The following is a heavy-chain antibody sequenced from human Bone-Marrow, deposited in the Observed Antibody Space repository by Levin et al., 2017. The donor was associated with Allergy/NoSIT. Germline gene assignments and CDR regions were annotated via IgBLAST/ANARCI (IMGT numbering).Heavy chain of an antibody. D-gene: IGHD6-13*01. V-gene: IGHV1-2*02. J-gene: IGHJ4*02. CDR2: INPKSGDT. Sequence: ASVKVSCKPSGYTFTDYYIHWVRQAPGEGFEWMGWINPKSGDTNYAPKFQARVNMTRDTSIRTAYMEVSSLKSDDMAVYYCARSSAGSSSWYYYWGQGTMDTVSS. CDR3: ARSSAGSSSWYYY. CDR1: GYTFTDYY.